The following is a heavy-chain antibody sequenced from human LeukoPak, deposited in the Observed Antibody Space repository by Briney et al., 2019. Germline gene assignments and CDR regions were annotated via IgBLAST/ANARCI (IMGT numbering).Heavy chain of an antibody. Sequence: GGSLRLSCAASGFTFSSYSMNWVRQAPGKGLESVANIKQDGSEKYYVDSVKGRFTISRDNAKNSLYLQMNSLRAEDTAVYYCAREKEPGASDYWGQGTLVTVSS. CDR1: GFTFSSYS. V-gene: IGHV3-7*01. CDR2: IKQDGSEK. CDR3: AREKEPGASDY. J-gene: IGHJ4*02. D-gene: IGHD1-14*01.